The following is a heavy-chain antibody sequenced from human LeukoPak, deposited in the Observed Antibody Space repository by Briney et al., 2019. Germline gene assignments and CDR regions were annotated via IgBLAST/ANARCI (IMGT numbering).Heavy chain of an antibody. J-gene: IGHJ4*02. CDR3: ARDLGDGYKN. D-gene: IGHD5-24*01. Sequence: NPSETLSLTCTVSGGSISSGDYYWSWIRQHPGKGLEWIGYIYYSGSTYYNPSLKSRVTISVDTSKNQFSLKLSSVTAADTAVYYCARDLGDGYKNWGQGTLVTVSS. CDR1: GGSISSGDYY. V-gene: IGHV4-31*03. CDR2: IYYSGST.